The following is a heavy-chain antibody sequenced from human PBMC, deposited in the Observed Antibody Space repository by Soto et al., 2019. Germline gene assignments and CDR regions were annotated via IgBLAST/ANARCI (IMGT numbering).Heavy chain of an antibody. CDR3: AREGHSNRIYYYYGMDV. D-gene: IGHD4-4*01. Sequence: QVQLVESGGGVVQPGRSLRLSCAASGFTFSSYAMHWVRQAPGKGLEWVAVISYDGSNKYYADSVKGRFTISRDNSKNTLYLQRNSQRAEDTAVYYCAREGHSNRIYYYYGMDVWGQGTTVTVSS. J-gene: IGHJ6*02. V-gene: IGHV3-30-3*01. CDR1: GFTFSSYA. CDR2: ISYDGSNK.